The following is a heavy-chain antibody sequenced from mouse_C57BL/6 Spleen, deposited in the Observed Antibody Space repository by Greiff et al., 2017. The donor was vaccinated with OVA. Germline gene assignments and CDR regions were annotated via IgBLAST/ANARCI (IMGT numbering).Heavy chain of an antibody. V-gene: IGHV14-3*01. CDR1: GFNIKNTY. Sequence: EVQLQQSVAELVRPGASVKLSCTASGFNIKNTYMHWVKQRPEQGLEWIGRLDPANGNPNYAPKFQGQATITADTSSNTAYLQLSSLTSEDTAIEYCAPQTAQASWVAYWGQGTLVTVAA. J-gene: IGHJ3*01. D-gene: IGHD3-2*02. CDR2: LDPANGNP. CDR3: APQTAQASWVAY.